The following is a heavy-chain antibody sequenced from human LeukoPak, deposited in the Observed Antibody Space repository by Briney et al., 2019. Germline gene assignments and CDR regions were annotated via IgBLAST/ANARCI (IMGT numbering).Heavy chain of an antibody. V-gene: IGHV1-24*01. CDR2: FDPEDGET. Sequence: ASVKVSCKVSGYTLTELSMHWVRQAPGKGLEWMGGFDPEDGETIYAQKFQGRVTMTEDTSTDTAYMELSSLRSEDTAVYYCATDGPMTTGYGMDVWGQGTTVTVSS. J-gene: IGHJ6*02. CDR3: ATDGPMTTGYGMDV. D-gene: IGHD4-17*01. CDR1: GYTLTELS.